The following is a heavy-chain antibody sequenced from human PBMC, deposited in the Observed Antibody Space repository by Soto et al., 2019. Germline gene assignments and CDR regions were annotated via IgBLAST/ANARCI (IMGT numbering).Heavy chain of an antibody. D-gene: IGHD6-6*01. V-gene: IGHV3-23*01. CDR1: GFTFSSYA. J-gene: IGHJ4*02. Sequence: EVQLLESGGGLVQPGESLRLSCAASGFTFSSYAMSWVRQAPGKGLGWVSVLSGSDDSTYYADSVKGRFTISRDNSKNTLYLQMNSLRAEDTAVYYCAKRSSSSTFDYWGQGTLVTVSS. CDR3: AKRSSSSTFDY. CDR2: LSGSDDST.